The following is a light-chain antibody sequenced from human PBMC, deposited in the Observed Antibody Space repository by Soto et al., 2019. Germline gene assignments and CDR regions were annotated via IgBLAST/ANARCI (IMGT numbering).Light chain of an antibody. J-gene: IGKJ2*01. CDR1: QTISTY. Sequence: DIQMTQSPSSLSASVGDRVTITCRASQTISTYLNWYQQKPGKAPKLLIYDASSLESGVPSRFSGSGSGTEFTLTISSLQPDDFATYYCQQYNSYSPYTFGQGTKLEIK. CDR3: QQYNSYSPYT. V-gene: IGKV1-5*01. CDR2: DAS.